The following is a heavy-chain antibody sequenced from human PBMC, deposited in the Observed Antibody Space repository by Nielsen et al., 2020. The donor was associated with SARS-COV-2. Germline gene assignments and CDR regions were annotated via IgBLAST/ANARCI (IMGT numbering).Heavy chain of an antibody. CDR1: GFTFSSYG. Sequence: GGSLRLSCAASGFTFSSYGMHWVRQAPGKGLEWVAVMWYDGSNKYYADSVKGRFTISRDNSKNTLYLQMNSLRAEDTAVYYCARGESWAGGNSDQGGYFDYWGQGTLVTVSS. CDR2: MWYDGSNK. CDR3: ARGESWAGGNSDQGGYFDY. D-gene: IGHD4-23*01. J-gene: IGHJ4*02. V-gene: IGHV3-33*01.